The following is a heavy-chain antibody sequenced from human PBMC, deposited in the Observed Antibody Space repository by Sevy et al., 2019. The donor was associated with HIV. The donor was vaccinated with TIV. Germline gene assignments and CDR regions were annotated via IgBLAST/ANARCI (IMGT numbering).Heavy chain of an antibody. CDR3: ARGIPNMVVVAIGPQGI. Sequence: ASVKVSCKGSGYTFTSYDINWVRQATGQGLEWMGWMNPNRGNIGYAQKFQGRVTMTRNTSISTAYMELSSLRSEDTAVYYCARGIPNMVVVAIGPQGIWGQGTMVTVSS. CDR1: GYTFTSYD. J-gene: IGHJ3*02. V-gene: IGHV1-8*01. CDR2: MNPNRGNI. D-gene: IGHD3-22*01.